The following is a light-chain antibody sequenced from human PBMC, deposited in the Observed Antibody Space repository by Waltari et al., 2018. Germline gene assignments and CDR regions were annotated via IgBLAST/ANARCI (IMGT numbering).Light chain of an antibody. CDR1: QSVTSSF. CDR3: QHYDTTPLA. Sequence: EIVLTQSPGTLSLSPGERATLSCRTSQSVTSSFLAWYQQKPGQAPRLLIYGVSSRATGVPDGFSGSGSGTDFTLTISRLEPEDFAVYYCQHYDTTPLAFGGGSTVEIK. J-gene: IGKJ4*01. V-gene: IGKV3-20*01. CDR2: GVS.